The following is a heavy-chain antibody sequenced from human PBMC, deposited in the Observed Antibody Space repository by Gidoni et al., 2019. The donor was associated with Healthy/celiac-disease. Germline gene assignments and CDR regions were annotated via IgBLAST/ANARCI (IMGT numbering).Heavy chain of an antibody. J-gene: IGHJ4*02. CDR3: ASGTTYYDFWSGYPSGY. CDR1: GFTCDDYT. D-gene: IGHD3-3*01. CDR2: ISWDGGST. Sequence: EVQLVESGGVVVQPGGSLRLSCAASGFTCDDYTMHWVRQAPGKGLEWVSLISWDGGSTYYADSVKGRFTISRDNSKNSLYLQMNSLRTEDTALYYCASGTTYYDFWSGYPSGYWGQGTLVTVSS. V-gene: IGHV3-43*01.